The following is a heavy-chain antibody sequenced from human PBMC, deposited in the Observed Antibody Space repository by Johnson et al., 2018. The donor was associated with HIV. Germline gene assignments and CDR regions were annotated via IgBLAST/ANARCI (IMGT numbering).Heavy chain of an antibody. V-gene: IGHV3-66*04. CDR2: IYSGGRT. J-gene: IGHJ3*02. D-gene: IGHD4-17*01. Sequence: EVQLVESGGGLVQPGGSLRLSCAASGFTVSDNYMTWVRQAPGKGLEWVSVIYSGGRTYYADSVKGRFTISRDNSKNSLYLQINSLRAEDTAVYYCARLKYGDYGDAFDIWGQGTMVTVSS. CDR3: ARLKYGDYGDAFDI. CDR1: GFTVSDNY.